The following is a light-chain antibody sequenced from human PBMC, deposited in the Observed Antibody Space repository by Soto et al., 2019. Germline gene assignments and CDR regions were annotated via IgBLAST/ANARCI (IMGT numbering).Light chain of an antibody. V-gene: IGLV2-23*03. J-gene: IGLJ1*01. CDR3: CSYAGGSNV. CDR1: SSDIGSYKF. Sequence: QSALTQPASVSGSPGQSITISCTGSSSDIGSYKFVSWYQQHPGKAPTLIIYEGSERPSGVSDRFSGSKSGNTASLTISGLQAEDEADYFCCSYAGGSNVFGDGTKV. CDR2: EGS.